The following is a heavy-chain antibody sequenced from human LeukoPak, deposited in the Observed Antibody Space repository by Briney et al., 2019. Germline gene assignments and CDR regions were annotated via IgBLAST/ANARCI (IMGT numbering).Heavy chain of an antibody. V-gene: IGHV4-39*01. D-gene: IGHD6-13*01. Sequence: SETLSLTCTVSGGSISSSSYYWGWIRQPPGKGLGWIGSIYYSGSTYYNPSLKSRVTISVDTSKNQFSLKLSSVTAADTAVYYCARRAAAGPGFDYWGQGTLVTVSS. J-gene: IGHJ4*02. CDR3: ARRAAAGPGFDY. CDR2: IYYSGST. CDR1: GGSISSSSYY.